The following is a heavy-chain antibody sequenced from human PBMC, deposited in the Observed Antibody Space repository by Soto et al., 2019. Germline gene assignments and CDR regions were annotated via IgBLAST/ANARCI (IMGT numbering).Heavy chain of an antibody. V-gene: IGHV3-21*01. Sequence: GGSLRLSCAASGFTFSSYSMNWVRQAPGKGLGWVSSISSSSSYIYYADSVKGRFTISRDNAKNSLYLQMNSLRAEDTAVYYCASFNYYDSSGYPDYWGQGTMVTVYS. CDR2: ISSSSSYI. CDR3: ASFNYYDSSGYPDY. CDR1: GFTFSSYS. D-gene: IGHD3-22*01. J-gene: IGHJ4*02.